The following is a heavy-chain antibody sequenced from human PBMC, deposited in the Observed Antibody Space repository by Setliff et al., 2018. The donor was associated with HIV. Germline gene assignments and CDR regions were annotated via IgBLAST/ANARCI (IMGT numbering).Heavy chain of an antibody. D-gene: IGHD3-16*01. CDR3: AAVPWGHSSLIIDH. V-gene: IGHV3-48*04. CDR2: IGSSNHGI. J-gene: IGHJ4*02. Sequence: GGSLRLSCAASGFNFKTYGMTWVRQAPGKGLDWVAHIGSSNHGIHYTASVQGRFTVSRDNANNLLFLEMNNLRVEDTAVYYCAAVPWGHSSLIIDHWGQGTPVTVSS. CDR1: GFNFKTYG.